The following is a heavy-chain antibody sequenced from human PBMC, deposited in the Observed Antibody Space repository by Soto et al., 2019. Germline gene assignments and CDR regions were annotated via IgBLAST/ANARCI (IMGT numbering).Heavy chain of an antibody. CDR2: IYWDDDK. CDR1: GFSLITSGVG. V-gene: IGHV2-5*02. J-gene: IGHJ4*02. CDR3: AHTHVTGWLPSHLLYYFDY. Sequence: QITLKESGPTLVKPTQTLTLTCTFSGFSLITSGVGVGWIRQPPGKALEWLALIYWDDDKRYSPSLKRRLNITNETTKNPVVLTMTNMHPVDTPTYYCAHTHVTGWLPSHLLYYFDYWGQGTLVTVSS. D-gene: IGHD5-12*01.